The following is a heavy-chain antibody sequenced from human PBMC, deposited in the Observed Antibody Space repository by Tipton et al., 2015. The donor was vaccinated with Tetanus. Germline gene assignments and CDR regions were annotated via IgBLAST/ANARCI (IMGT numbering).Heavy chain of an antibody. Sequence: QLVQSGAEVKKPGASVKVSCTASGYTFTGNYIHWVRQAPGQRLEWMAWINPNSGGATDVARNFQGRVTVTRDASVRTAYMELSGLSPDDTAVYFCARAYANSAFDFWGQGTRVTVSS. CDR3: ARAYANSAFDF. V-gene: IGHV1-2*02. J-gene: IGHJ4*02. CDR2: INPNSGGAT. CDR1: GYTFTGNY. D-gene: IGHD1-1*01.